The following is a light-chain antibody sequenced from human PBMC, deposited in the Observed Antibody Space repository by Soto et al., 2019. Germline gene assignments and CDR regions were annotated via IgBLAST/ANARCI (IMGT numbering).Light chain of an antibody. J-gene: IGLJ1*01. CDR1: TGAVTNGHY. V-gene: IGLV7-46*01. CDR2: DTT. Sequence: QVVVTQEPSLTVSPGGTVTLTCGSSTGAVTNGHYPYWFQQKPGQAPRTLIYDTTNRHSRTPARFSGSLLGGKAALTLSGAQPEDEAEYYCLLSYNGPYVFGTGTKVTVL. CDR3: LLSYNGPYV.